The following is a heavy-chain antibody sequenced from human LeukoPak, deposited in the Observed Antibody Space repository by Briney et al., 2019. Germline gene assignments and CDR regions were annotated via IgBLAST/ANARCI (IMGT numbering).Heavy chain of an antibody. CDR1: GFPFSSYW. Sequence: GSLSLSCAASGFPFSSYWMSWVRQAPGKGLEWVANIKQDGSEKYYVDSVKGRFTISRDNAKNSLYLQMNSLRAEDTAVYYCARDGLLWFGESHFSWGQGTLVTVSS. CDR2: IKQDGSEK. CDR3: ARDGLLWFGESHFS. J-gene: IGHJ4*02. V-gene: IGHV3-7*01. D-gene: IGHD3-10*01.